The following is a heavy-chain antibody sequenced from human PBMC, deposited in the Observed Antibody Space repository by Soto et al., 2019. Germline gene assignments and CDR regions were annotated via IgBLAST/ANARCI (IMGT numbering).Heavy chain of an antibody. Sequence: PSETLSLTCTVSGGSISSGDYYWSWIRQPPGKGLEWIGYSYSSGSTYYNASLKSRVTISVDTSKNQFSLKLSSVTAADTAVYYCARYSSSSMVDWFDPWGQGTLVTVSS. CDR2: SYSSGST. D-gene: IGHD6-6*01. V-gene: IGHV4-30-4*01. CDR1: GGSISSGDYY. J-gene: IGHJ5*02. CDR3: ARYSSSSMVDWFDP.